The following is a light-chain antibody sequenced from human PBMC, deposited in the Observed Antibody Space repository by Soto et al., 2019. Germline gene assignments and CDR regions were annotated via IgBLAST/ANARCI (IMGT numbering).Light chain of an antibody. CDR3: QQYNDNWT. J-gene: IGKJ1*01. V-gene: IGKV1-5*03. CDR1: QSISSW. CDR2: KAS. Sequence: MTQSPATLSVSPGEGATLSCRASQSISSWLAWYQQKPGTAPKLLIYKASTLQSGVPSRFSGSGSGTEFTLTISSLQPDDSATYYCQQYNDNWTFGQGTKVDIK.